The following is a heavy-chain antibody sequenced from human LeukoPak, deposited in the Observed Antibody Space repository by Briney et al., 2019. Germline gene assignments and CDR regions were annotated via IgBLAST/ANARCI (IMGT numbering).Heavy chain of an antibody. CDR1: GFTFSSYG. J-gene: IGHJ3*02. D-gene: IGHD5-12*01. V-gene: IGHV3-21*01. CDR3: ARVRVVATIEDAFDI. Sequence: PGGSLRLSCAASGFTFSSYGMNWVRQAPGKGLEWVSSISSSSSYIYYADSVKGRFTSSRDNAKNSLYLQMNSLRAEDTAVYYCARVRVVATIEDAFDIWGQGTMVTVSS. CDR2: ISSSSSYI.